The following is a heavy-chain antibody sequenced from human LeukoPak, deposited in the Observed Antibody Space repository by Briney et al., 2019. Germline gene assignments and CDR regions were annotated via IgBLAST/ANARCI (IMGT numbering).Heavy chain of an antibody. CDR2: ISSSGSTI. J-gene: IGHJ6*02. V-gene: IGHV3-11*01. Sequence: PGGSLRLSCAASGFTFSDYYMSWIRQAPGKGLEWVSYISSSGSTIYYADSVKGRFTISRDNAKNSLYLQTNSLRAEDTAVYYCARDSPPNYYYGMDVWGQGTTVTASS. CDR1: GFTFSDYY. CDR3: ARDSPPNYYYGMDV.